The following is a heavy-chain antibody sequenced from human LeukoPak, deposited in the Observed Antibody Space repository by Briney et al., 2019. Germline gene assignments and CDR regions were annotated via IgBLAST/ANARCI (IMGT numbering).Heavy chain of an antibody. D-gene: IGHD2-2*02. CDR2: INIGNGNT. V-gene: IGHV1-3*04. CDR3: AREAMDYTTWAPFDNHYAMDV. Sequence: ASVKVSCKTSGYSFSTYAMHWVRQAPGQRLEWMGWINIGNGNTKFSQKFQGRVTITRDTSASTAYMELSGLRSEDTAVYYRAREAMDYTTWAPFDNHYAMDVWGKGTTVTVSS. CDR1: GYSFSTYA. J-gene: IGHJ6*04.